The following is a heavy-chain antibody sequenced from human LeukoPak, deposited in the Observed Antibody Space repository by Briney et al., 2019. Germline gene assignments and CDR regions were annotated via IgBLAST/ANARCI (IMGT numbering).Heavy chain of an antibody. Sequence: SENLSLTCTVSGGSITDYYWSWIRHSSGKGLEWIGYMYYSGSAYYSPSLKTRVTISVDTSKNQFPLKLTSVTAADTAVYYCARSTFSSNWNLWGQGTLVTVSS. D-gene: IGHD6-13*01. CDR1: GGSITDYY. CDR2: MYYSGSA. CDR3: ARSTFSSNWNL. J-gene: IGHJ4*02. V-gene: IGHV4-59*08.